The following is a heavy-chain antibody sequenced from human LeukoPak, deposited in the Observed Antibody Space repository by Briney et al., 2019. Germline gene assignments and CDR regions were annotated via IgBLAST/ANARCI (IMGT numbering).Heavy chain of an antibody. V-gene: IGHV3-30-3*01. J-gene: IGHJ4*02. CDR1: GFTFSSYA. CDR2: ISYDGSNK. D-gene: IGHD3-22*01. CDR3: ARRMYYYDSSGYYYPYFDY. Sequence: PRGSLRLSCAASGFTFSSYAMHWVRQAPGKGLEWVAVISYDGSNKYYADSVKGRFTISRDNSKNTLYLQMNSLRAEDTAVYYCARRMYYYDSSGYYYPYFDYWGQGTLVTVSS.